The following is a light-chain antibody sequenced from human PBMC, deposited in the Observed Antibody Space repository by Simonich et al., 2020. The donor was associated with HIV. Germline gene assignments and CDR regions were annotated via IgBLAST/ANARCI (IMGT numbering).Light chain of an antibody. Sequence: FMLTQPHSVSESPGKTVTISCTRSSGSIASNYVQWYQQRPGSAPTTVIYEDNQSPSGVPGRFSGSIDSSSNSASLTISGLKTEDEADYYCQSYDSSNHVVFGGGAKLTVL. V-gene: IGLV6-57*03. CDR3: QSYDSSNHVV. J-gene: IGLJ2*01. CDR2: EDN. CDR1: SGSIASNY.